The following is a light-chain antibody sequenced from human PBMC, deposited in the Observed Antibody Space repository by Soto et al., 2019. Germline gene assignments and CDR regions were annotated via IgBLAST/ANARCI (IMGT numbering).Light chain of an antibody. V-gene: IGKV1-5*03. CDR2: KAS. Sequence: DIQMTQSPSTLSASVGDRVTITCRASQSISSWLAWYQQKPGKAPKHLIYKASSLESGVPSRFSGSGFGTEFTLTISSLQPDDFATYHCQQYESFWTFGQGTKVEIK. CDR1: QSISSW. J-gene: IGKJ1*01. CDR3: QQYESFWT.